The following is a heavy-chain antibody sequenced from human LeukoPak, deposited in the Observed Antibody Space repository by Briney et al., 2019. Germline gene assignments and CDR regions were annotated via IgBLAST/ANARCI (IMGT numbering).Heavy chain of an antibody. V-gene: IGHV1-2*06. CDR2: INLDSGDT. CDR1: GYTFTGYY. Sequence: ASVKVSCKASGYTFTGYYMHWVRQAPGQGLEWMGRINLDSGDTNYAQKFQGRVTMTRDTSIGTADMEVNSLRSDDTAVYYCARTGNRAFDIWGQGTMVTVSS. J-gene: IGHJ3*02. D-gene: IGHD1-1*01. CDR3: ARTGNRAFDI.